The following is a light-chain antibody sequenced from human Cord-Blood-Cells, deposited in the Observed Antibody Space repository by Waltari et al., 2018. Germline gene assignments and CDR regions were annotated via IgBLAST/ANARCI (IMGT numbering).Light chain of an antibody. CDR1: SSDVGGYNY. V-gene: IGLV2-11*01. Sequence: QSALTQPRSVSGSHGQSVTISCTGTSSDVGGYNYVSWYQQHPGKAPKLMIYDVSKRPSGVTDRFSGSKSGNTASLTISVLQAEDEADYYCCSYAGSFYVFGTVTKVTVL. CDR3: CSYAGSFYV. J-gene: IGLJ1*01. CDR2: DVS.